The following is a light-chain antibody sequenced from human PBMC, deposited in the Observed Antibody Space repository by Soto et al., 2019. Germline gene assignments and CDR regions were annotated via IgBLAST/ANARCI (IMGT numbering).Light chain of an antibody. Sequence: EIVLTQSPGTLSMSPGERVALSCRAIQSVSKSFVAWYQQKPGQAPRLLIYDTSTRATGIPARFSGSGSGADLTLTISSLEPEDFAVYYCQQRSTWPRWTFGQGTKVAIK. CDR2: DTS. CDR3: QQRSTWPRWT. CDR1: QSVSKSF. J-gene: IGKJ1*01. V-gene: IGKV3-11*01.